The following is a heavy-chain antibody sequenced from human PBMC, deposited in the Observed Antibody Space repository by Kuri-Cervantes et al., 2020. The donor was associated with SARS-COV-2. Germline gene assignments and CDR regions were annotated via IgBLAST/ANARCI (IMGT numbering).Heavy chain of an antibody. Sequence: GESLKISCAASGFTFSSHGMHWVRQAPGKGLEWVAVISYDGSNKYYADSVKGRFTISRDDSKNTLYLQMNSLKTEDTAVYYCTTESDWSGGGYYYYGMDVWGQGTTVTVSS. D-gene: IGHD3-16*01. V-gene: IGHV3-30*03. CDR1: GFTFSSHG. CDR3: TTESDWSGGGYYYYGMDV. J-gene: IGHJ6*02. CDR2: ISYDGSNK.